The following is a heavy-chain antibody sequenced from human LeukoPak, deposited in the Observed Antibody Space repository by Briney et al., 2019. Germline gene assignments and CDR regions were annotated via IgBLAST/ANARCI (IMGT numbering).Heavy chain of an antibody. CDR2: IYYSGST. V-gene: IGHV4-30-4*01. J-gene: IGHJ6*02. CDR1: GGSISSGDYY. Sequence: PSETLSLTCTVSGGSISSGDYYWSWIRQPPGKGLEWIGYIYYSGSTYYNPSLKSRVTISVDTSKNQFSLKLSSVTAADTAVYYCARAEPRKNYYYYYGMDVWGQGTTVTVSS. CDR3: ARAEPRKNYYYYYGMDV. D-gene: IGHD1-14*01.